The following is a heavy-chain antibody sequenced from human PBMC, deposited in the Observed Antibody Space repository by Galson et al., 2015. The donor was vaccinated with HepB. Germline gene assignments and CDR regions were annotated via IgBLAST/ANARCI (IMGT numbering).Heavy chain of an antibody. CDR1: GDSVSSKSVA. Sequence: CAISGDSVSSKSVAWNWFRQSPSRGLEWLGRAYLRSRGSNEYAVSVKGRITVNADTCKNQSSLQLSSVTPEDTAVYYCARDLADGMDVWGQGTTVTVSS. CDR2: AYLRSRGSN. D-gene: IGHD6-19*01. CDR3: ARDLADGMDV. V-gene: IGHV6-1*01. J-gene: IGHJ6*02.